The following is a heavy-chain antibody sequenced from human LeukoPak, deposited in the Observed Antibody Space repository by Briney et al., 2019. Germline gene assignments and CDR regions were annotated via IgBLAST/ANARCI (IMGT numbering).Heavy chain of an antibody. D-gene: IGHD6-25*01. J-gene: IGHJ3*02. CDR2: IYYTGST. CDR3: ARRLNAFDI. V-gene: IGHV4-31*03. CDR1: GGSINSATYY. Sequence: SETLSLTCTVSGGSINSATYYWSWIRQHPGKCLEWNGYIYYTGSTYYNPSLKSRVTMSVDTSKNQFSLKLSSVAAADTAVYYCARRLNAFDIWGQGTLVTVSS.